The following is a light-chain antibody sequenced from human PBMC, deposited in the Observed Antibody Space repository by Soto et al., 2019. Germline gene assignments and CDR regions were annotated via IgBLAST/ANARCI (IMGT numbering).Light chain of an antibody. CDR1: QSVSSSY. CDR3: QQYGSSPRT. Sequence: EIVLTQSPGTLSLSPGERATLSCRASQSVSSSYLTWYQQKPGQAPRLLIYDASSRASGIPDRFSGSGSGTDFTLTISRLEPEDFEMYYCQQYGSSPRTFGQGTKLEI. CDR2: DAS. V-gene: IGKV3-20*01. J-gene: IGKJ2*01.